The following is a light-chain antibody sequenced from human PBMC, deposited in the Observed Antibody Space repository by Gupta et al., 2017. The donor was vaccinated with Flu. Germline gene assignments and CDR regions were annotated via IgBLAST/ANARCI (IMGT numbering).Light chain of an antibody. J-gene: IGKJ1*01. V-gene: IGKV1-5*03. CDR2: KAS. CDR3: QQYNTYSWA. CDR1: QSISSW. Sequence: DLQLTQSPSTLSASIGDRVTITCRASQSISSWLAWYQQKPGKAPKLLIYKASNLESGVPSRFNGSGSGTEFTLTISSLQPDDFATYYCQQYNTYSWAFGQGTKVEIK.